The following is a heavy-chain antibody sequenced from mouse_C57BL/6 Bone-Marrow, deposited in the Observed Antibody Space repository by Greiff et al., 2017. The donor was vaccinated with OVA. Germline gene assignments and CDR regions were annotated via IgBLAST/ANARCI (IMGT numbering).Heavy chain of an antibody. D-gene: IGHD2-13*01. V-gene: IGHV1-15*01. J-gene: IGHJ2*01. CDR1: GYTFTDYE. CDR2: IDPETGGT. CDR3: TRSYSDYGDVDY. Sequence: VQLQQSGAELVRPGASVTLSCKASGYTFTDYEMHWVKQTPVHGLEWIGAIDPETGGTAYNQKFKGKAILTADKSSSTAYMELRSLTSEDSAVDYCTRSYSDYGDVDYEDRGKAPTVTA.